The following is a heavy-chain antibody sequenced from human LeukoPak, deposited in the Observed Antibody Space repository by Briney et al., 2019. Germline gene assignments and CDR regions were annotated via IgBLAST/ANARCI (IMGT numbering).Heavy chain of an antibody. Sequence: PSETLSLTCSVSGGSLSNYYWTWIRQPAGKGLEWIGHIYTSGSTDYNPSFNSRVTMSIDTSKNQFSLRLSSVTAADTAMYYCARVRSQLRWGGNWFDPWGQGALVTVSS. D-gene: IGHD4-23*01. V-gene: IGHV4-4*07. J-gene: IGHJ5*02. CDR2: IYTSGST. CDR3: ARVRSQLRWGGNWFDP. CDR1: GGSLSNYY.